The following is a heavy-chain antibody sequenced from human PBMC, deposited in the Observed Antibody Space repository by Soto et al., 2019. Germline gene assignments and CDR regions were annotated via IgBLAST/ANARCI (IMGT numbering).Heavy chain of an antibody. Sequence: EVQLVESGGGLVQPGGSLRLSCAASGFTFSSYWMSWVRQAPGKGLEWVANIKQYGSEKYYVDSVKGRFTISRDNAKNSLYLQMNSLRAEDTAVYYCARAGYRRRSGAFDIWGQGTMVTVSS. D-gene: IGHD2-15*01. J-gene: IGHJ3*02. V-gene: IGHV3-7*01. CDR3: ARAGYRRRSGAFDI. CDR2: IKQYGSEK. CDR1: GFTFSSYW.